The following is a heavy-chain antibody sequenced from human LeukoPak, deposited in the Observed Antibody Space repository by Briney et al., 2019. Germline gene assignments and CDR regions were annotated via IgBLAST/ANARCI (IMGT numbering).Heavy chain of an antibody. CDR1: GYTFTGYY. CDR2: INPNSGGT. CDR3: ARSKEKRTTVTTPSFLDY. Sequence: GASVKVSCKASGYTFTGYYMHWVRQAPGQGLEWMGWINPNSGGTNYAQKFQGRVTMTGDTSISTAYMELSRLRSDDTAVYYCARSKEKRTTVTTPSFLDYWGQGTLVTVSP. D-gene: IGHD4-17*01. J-gene: IGHJ4*02. V-gene: IGHV1-2*02.